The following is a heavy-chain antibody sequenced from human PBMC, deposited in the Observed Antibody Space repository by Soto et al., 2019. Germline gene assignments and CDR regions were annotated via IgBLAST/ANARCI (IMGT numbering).Heavy chain of an antibody. CDR2: INPNSGGA. J-gene: IGHJ5*02. D-gene: IGHD1-26*01. V-gene: IGHV1-2*02. CDR1: GYTFTGYY. Sequence: GASVKVSCKASGYTFTGYYMHWVRQAPGQGLEWMGWINPNSGGANYAQKFQGRVTMTRDTSISTAYMELSRLRSDDTAVYYCARDRVGASHNWFDPWGQGTLVTVS. CDR3: ARDRVGASHNWFDP.